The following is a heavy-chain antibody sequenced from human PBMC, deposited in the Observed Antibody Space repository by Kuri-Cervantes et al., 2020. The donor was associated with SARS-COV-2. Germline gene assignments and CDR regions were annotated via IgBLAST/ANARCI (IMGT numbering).Heavy chain of an antibody. CDR1: GFTFSSYA. CDR2: ISGSGGST. CDR3: AKQPGFVSRYFDL. J-gene: IGHJ2*01. Sequence: GGSLRLSCAASGFTFSSYAMSWVRQAPGKGLEWVSAISGSGGSTYYADSVKGRFTISRDNSKNTLYLQTNSLRAEDTAVYYCAKQPGFVSRYFDLWGRGTLVTVSS. V-gene: IGHV3-23*01.